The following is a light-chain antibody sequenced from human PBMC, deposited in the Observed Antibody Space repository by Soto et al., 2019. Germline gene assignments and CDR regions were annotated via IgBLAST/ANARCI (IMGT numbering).Light chain of an antibody. CDR2: AAS. Sequence: DIQMTQSPSSLSASVGDRVTITCRASQSISSYLNWYQQKPGTAPKLLIYAASSLQSGVPSRFSGSGSGTDFTLTISSLQPEDFATYRCQQSYSTPYTFGQGTKLEIK. CDR3: QQSYSTPYT. CDR1: QSISSY. J-gene: IGKJ2*01. V-gene: IGKV1-39*01.